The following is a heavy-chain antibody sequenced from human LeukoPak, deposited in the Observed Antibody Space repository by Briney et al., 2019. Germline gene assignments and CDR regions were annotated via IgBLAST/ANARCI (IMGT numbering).Heavy chain of an antibody. Sequence: GGSLRLSCAASGFTFSNSAMSGVRQAPGKGLEWVSTLSGSGITTYYADSVKGRFTISRDNSKNTLYLQMNSLRAEDTAVYYCAKGIYSSGWSYFDYWGHGTLVTVSS. CDR1: GFTFSNSA. V-gene: IGHV3-23*01. CDR2: LSGSGITT. D-gene: IGHD6-19*01. CDR3: AKGIYSSGWSYFDY. J-gene: IGHJ4*01.